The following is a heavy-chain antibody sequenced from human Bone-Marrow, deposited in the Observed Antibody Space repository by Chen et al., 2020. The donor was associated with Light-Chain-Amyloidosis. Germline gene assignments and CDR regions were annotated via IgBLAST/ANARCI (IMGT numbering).Heavy chain of an antibody. V-gene: IGHV3-23*01. Sequence: LSCAASGFAFSSYAMSWVRQAPGKGLEWVSTISGSGGSRYYGDSVKGRLTISRDNSKNALFLQMNGLRAEDTAVYYCAKDISYDDILPGYPADAFDIWGQGTMVTVSS. D-gene: IGHD3-9*01. CDR1: GFAFSSYA. CDR3: AKDISYDDILPGYPADAFDI. CDR2: ISGSGGSR. J-gene: IGHJ3*02.